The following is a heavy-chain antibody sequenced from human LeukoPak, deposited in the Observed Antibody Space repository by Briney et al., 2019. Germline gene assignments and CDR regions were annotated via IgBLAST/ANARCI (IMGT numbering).Heavy chain of an antibody. Sequence: SETLSLTCTVSGGSISSGSYYWSWIRQPAGKGLEWIGRIYTSGSTNYNPSLKSRVTISVDTSKNQFSLKLSSVTAADTAVYYCARDNGDYVAVGNFDYWGQGTLVTVSS. CDR1: GGSISSGSYY. J-gene: IGHJ4*02. CDR2: IYTSGST. V-gene: IGHV4-61*02. D-gene: IGHD4-17*01. CDR3: ARDNGDYVAVGNFDY.